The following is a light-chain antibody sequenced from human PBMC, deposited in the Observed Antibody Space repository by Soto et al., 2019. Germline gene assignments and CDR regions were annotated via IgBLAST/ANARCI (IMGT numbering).Light chain of an antibody. CDR3: QQHNNWRQEWT. CDR1: QSVSSN. J-gene: IGKJ1*01. CDR2: GAS. V-gene: IGKV3-15*01. Sequence: EIVMTQSPATLSVSPGERATLSCRASQSVSSNLAWYQQKPGQAPRLLIYGASTRATGIPARFSGSGSGTEFNLTISSLQSEDFAVYYCQQHNNWRQEWTFGQGTKVEIK.